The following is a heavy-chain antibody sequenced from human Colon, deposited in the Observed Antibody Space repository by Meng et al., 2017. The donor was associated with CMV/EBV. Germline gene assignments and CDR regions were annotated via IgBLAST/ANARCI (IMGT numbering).Heavy chain of an antibody. CDR1: GFTFSSYG. D-gene: IGHD2-15*01. J-gene: IGHJ2*01. Sequence: GESLKISCAASGFTFSSYGMHWVRQAPDKGLEWVAFIGHDGTNKYYGDSVKGRFTISRDNSKYTLYLQMNSLRAEDTAVYYCASFEHQYMVGGVYWYFDLWGRGTLVTVSS. CDR3: ASFEHQYMVGGVYWYFDL. CDR2: IGHDGTNK. V-gene: IGHV3-30*02.